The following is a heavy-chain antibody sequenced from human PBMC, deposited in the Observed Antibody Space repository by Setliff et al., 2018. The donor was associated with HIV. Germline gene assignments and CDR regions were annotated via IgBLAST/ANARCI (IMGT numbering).Heavy chain of an antibody. CDR2: IYYSGST. D-gene: IGHD2-15*01. CDR3: ARGVVVAATRWFDP. Sequence: PSETLSLTCTVSGGSISSYYWSWIRQPPGKGLEWIGYIYYSGSTNYNPSLKSRVTISVDTSKNQSSLKLSSVTAADTAVYYCARGVVVAATRWFDPWGQGTLVTVSS. V-gene: IGHV4-59*01. CDR1: GGSISSYY. J-gene: IGHJ5*02.